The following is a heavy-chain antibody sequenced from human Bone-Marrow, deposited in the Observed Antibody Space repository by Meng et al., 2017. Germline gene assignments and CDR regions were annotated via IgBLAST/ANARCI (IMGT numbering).Heavy chain of an antibody. D-gene: IGHD4-23*01. Sequence: QGQLVQSGGGVVQPGWSLSLSCAASGFTFSSYARHWVGQAPGKGLEWVAVISYDGSNKYYADAVKGRVTISRDNSKNTLYLQMNSLRAEDTAVYYCARGGNEFDYWGQGTLVTVSS. CDR3: ARGGNEFDY. J-gene: IGHJ4*02. CDR1: GFTFSSYA. V-gene: IGHV3-30*01. CDR2: ISYDGSNK.